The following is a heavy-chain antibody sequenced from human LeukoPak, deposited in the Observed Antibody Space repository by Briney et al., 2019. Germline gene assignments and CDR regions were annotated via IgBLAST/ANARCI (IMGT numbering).Heavy chain of an antibody. CDR1: GFTFSSYA. V-gene: IGHV3-48*03. CDR2: ISSSGSTI. CDR3: AELGITMIGGV. J-gene: IGHJ6*04. D-gene: IGHD3-10*02. Sequence: GGSLRLSCAASGFTFSSYAMSWVRQAPGEGLEWVSYISSSGSTIYYADSVKGRFTISRDNAKNSLYLQMNSLGAEDTAVYYCAELGITMIGGVWGKGTTVTISS.